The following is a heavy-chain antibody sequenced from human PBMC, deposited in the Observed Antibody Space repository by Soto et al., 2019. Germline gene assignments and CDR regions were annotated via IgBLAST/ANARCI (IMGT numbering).Heavy chain of an antibody. CDR2: INHSGST. Sequence: LSLTCAVYGGSFSGYYWSWIRQPPGKGLEWIGEINHSGSTNYNPSLKSRVTISVDTSKNQFSLKLSSVTAADTAVYYCARGRGYSYWGQGTLVTVS. V-gene: IGHV4-34*01. J-gene: IGHJ4*02. D-gene: IGHD5-18*01. CDR3: ARGRGYSY. CDR1: GGSFSGYY.